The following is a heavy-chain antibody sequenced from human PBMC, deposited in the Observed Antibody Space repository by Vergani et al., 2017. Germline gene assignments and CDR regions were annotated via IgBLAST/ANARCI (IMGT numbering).Heavy chain of an antibody. V-gene: IGHV1-2*02. CDR3: ARDRPVVPAAHYYGMDV. CDR2: INPNSGGT. J-gene: IGHJ6*02. D-gene: IGHD2-2*01. Sequence: QVQLVQSGAEVKKPGASVKVSCKASGYTFTGYYMHWVRQAPGQGLEWMGWINPNSGGTNYAQKFQGRVTMTRDTYISTAYMELSRLRSDDTAVYYCARDRPVVPAAHYYGMDVWGQGTTVTVSS. CDR1: GYTFTGYY.